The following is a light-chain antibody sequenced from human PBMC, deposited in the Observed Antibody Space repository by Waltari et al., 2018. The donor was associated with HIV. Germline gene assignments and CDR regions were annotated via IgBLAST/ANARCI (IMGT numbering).Light chain of an antibody. CDR2: GAS. Sequence: DIQLTQSPPFLSASVGDRVSITCRASRDVSNFLAWYQKKPGTAPKLLLDGASTLQSGVPSRFGGSGSGAQFTLTSNSLQPDDFATYYCQQSDSYPLTFGQGTRL. CDR1: RDVSNF. CDR3: QQSDSYPLT. J-gene: IGKJ5*01. V-gene: IGKV1-9*01.